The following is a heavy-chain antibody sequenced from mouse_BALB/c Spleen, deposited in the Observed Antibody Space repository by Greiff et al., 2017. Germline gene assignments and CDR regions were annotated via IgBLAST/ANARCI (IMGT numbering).Heavy chain of an antibody. D-gene: IGHD1-1*01. J-gene: IGHJ4*01. Sequence: QVQLQQPGAELVRPGASVKLSCKASGYTFTSYWMNWVKQRPEQGLEWIGRIDPSNGRTNYNEKFKSKATLTVDKSSSTAYMQLSSLTSEDSAVYYCARFYGSSYGDYWGQGTSVTVSS. CDR3: ARFYGSSYGDY. CDR2: IDPSNGRT. V-gene: IGHV1S81*02. CDR1: GYTFTSYW.